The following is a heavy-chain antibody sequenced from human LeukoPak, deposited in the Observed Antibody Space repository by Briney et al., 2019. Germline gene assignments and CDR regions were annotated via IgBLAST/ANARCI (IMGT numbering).Heavy chain of an antibody. V-gene: IGHV3-11*01. D-gene: IGHD1-20*01. CDR3: ARRRYNWNAIDY. Sequence: GGSLRLSCAASGFTFSDYYMSWIRQAPGKGLEWVSYISSSGNIIYYADSVKGRFTISRDNAKNSLYLQMNSLRAEDTAVYYCARRRYNWNAIDYWGQGTLVTVSS. CDR2: ISSSGNII. CDR1: GFTFSDYY. J-gene: IGHJ4*02.